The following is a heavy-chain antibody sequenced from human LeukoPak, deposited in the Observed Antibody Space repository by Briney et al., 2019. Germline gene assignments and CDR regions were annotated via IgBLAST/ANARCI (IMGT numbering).Heavy chain of an antibody. Sequence: GASVKVSCKASGGTFSSYAISWVRQAPGQGLEWMGGIIPIFGTANYAQKFQGRVTITADESTSTAYMELSSLRSEDTAVYYCARASPDIVVVPAARRYYYHYIDVWGKGTTVTVSS. J-gene: IGHJ6*03. CDR2: IIPIFGTA. CDR1: GGTFSSYA. D-gene: IGHD2-2*01. V-gene: IGHV1-69*13. CDR3: ARASPDIVVVPAARRYYYHYIDV.